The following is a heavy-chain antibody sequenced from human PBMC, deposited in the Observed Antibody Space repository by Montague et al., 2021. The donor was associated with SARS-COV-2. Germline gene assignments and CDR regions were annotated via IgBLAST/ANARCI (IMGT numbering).Heavy chain of an antibody. V-gene: IGHV4-31*03. CDR3: ARVHFVGSGWYPDAFDI. CDR1: GGSINSGGSS. Sequence: TLSLTCTVSGGSINSGGSSWSWIRQHPGKGLEWIGNIYYSGGTYSNPSLKSRLPISVDTSKNQFSLKLSSVTAADTAVYYCARVHFVGSGWYPDAFDIWGQGTMVTVSS. CDR2: IYYSGGT. D-gene: IGHD6-19*01. J-gene: IGHJ3*02.